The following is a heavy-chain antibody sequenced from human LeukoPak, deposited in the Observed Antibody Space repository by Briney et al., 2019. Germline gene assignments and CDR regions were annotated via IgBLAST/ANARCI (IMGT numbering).Heavy chain of an antibody. CDR3: ARDQVPTKYYYDSSGYYYYYYYGMDV. D-gene: IGHD3-22*01. CDR1: GYTFTSYA. Sequence: ASVKVSCKASGYTFTSYAMHWVRQAPGQRLEWMGWINAGNGNTKYSQKFQGRVTITRDTSASTAYMEPSSLRSEDTAVYYCARDQVPTKYYYDSSGYYYYYYYGMDVWGQGTTVTVSS. CDR2: INAGNGNT. J-gene: IGHJ6*02. V-gene: IGHV1-3*01.